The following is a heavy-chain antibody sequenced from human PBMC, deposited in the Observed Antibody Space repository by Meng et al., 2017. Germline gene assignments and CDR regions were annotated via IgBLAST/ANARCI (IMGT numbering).Heavy chain of an antibody. D-gene: IGHD4-17*01. Sequence: QAQLQESGPGLVKPSQTLSLPCTVSGGSISSGGYYWSWIRQHPGKGLEWIGYIYYSGSTYYNPSLKSRVTISVDTSKNQFSLKLSSVTAADTAVYYCARSLTVTTVWFDPWGQGTLVTVSS. CDR3: ARSLTVTTVWFDP. J-gene: IGHJ5*02. V-gene: IGHV4-31*03. CDR2: IYYSGST. CDR1: GGSISSGGYY.